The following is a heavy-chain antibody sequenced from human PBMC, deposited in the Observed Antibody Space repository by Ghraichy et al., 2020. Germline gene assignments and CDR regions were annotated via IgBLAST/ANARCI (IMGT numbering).Heavy chain of an antibody. J-gene: IGHJ4*02. CDR2: ISYDGSNK. V-gene: IGHV3-30*18. Sequence: GGSLRLSCAASGFTFSSYGMHWVRQAPGKGLEWVAVISYDGSNKYYADSVKGRFTISRDNSKNTLYLQMNSLRAEDTAVYYCAKDSGSGYYSLDYWGQGTLVTVSS. D-gene: IGHD3-22*01. CDR1: GFTFSSYG. CDR3: AKDSGSGYYSLDY.